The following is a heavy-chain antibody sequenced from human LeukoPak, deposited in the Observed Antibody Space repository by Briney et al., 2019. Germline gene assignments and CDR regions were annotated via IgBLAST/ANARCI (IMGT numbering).Heavy chain of an antibody. V-gene: IGHV3-21*01. Sequence: GGSLRLSCAASGFTFSSYSMNWVRQAPGKGLEWVSSISSSSSYIYYADSVKGRFTISRDNAKNSLYLQMNSLRAEDTAVYYCAREPHIVVVNVEAPLGFFDPWGQGTLVTVSS. D-gene: IGHD2-21*01. CDR3: AREPHIVVVNVEAPLGFFDP. CDR2: ISSSSSYI. CDR1: GFTFSSYS. J-gene: IGHJ5*02.